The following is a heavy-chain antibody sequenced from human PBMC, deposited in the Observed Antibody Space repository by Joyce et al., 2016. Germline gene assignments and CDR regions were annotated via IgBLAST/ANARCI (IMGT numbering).Heavy chain of an antibody. D-gene: IGHD1/OR15-1a*01. Sequence: VESGGGLVKPGESLRLSCVGSGVHFGTQSMNWVRPAPGNGLEWVASISSRSTLIAYAASMKGRFTISRDNAKDSLYLQRDSLRVEDTAVYYCAREIGGNTLKSHWFHPWGQGTAVTVSS. CDR2: ISSRSTLI. J-gene: IGHJ5*02. CDR3: AREIGGNTLKSHWFHP. V-gene: IGHV3-21*01. CDR1: GVHFGTQS.